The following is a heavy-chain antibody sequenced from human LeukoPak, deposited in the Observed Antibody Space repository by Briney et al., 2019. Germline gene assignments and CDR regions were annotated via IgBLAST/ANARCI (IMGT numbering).Heavy chain of an antibody. V-gene: IGHV3-30*18. J-gene: IGHJ3*02. CDR1: GFTFSSYD. D-gene: IGHD3-22*01. Sequence: PGRSLRLSCAASGFTFSSYDMHWVRQAPGKGLEWVAVISYDGSNKYYADSVEGRFTISRDNSKNTLYLQMNSLRAEDTAVYYCAKLGVVADDAFDIWGQGTMVTVSS. CDR2: ISYDGSNK. CDR3: AKLGVVADDAFDI.